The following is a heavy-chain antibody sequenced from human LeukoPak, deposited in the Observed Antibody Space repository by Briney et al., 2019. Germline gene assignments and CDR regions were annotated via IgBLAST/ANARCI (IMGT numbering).Heavy chain of an antibody. V-gene: IGHV4-4*07. J-gene: IGHJ3*02. CDR1: GGSINRYY. CDR2: IYSTGST. Sequence: PSETLSLTCTVSGGSINRYYWSWIRQPAGKGLEWIGRIYSTGSTYYNPSLKSRVTMSVDTSKNHFSLKLNSVTAADTAVYYCARHLGAQSLIAFDIWGQGTMVTVSS. CDR3: ARHLGAQSLIAFDI. D-gene: IGHD3-16*01.